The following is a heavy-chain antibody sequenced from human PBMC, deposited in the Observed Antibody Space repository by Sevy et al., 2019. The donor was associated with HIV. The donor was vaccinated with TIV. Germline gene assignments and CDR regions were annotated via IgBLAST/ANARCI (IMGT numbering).Heavy chain of an antibody. J-gene: IGHJ3*02. CDR2: ISSSGSSI. D-gene: IGHD1-26*01. CDR3: ARDLGSPDAFDI. Sequence: GGSLRLSCVASGFTFSNYEMNWVRQAPGKGLEWVSYISSSGSSIYYADSVKGRFSISRGNAKNSLFLQVNSLRAEDTAVYYCARDLGSPDAFDIWGQGTMVTVSS. V-gene: IGHV3-48*03. CDR1: GFTFSNYE.